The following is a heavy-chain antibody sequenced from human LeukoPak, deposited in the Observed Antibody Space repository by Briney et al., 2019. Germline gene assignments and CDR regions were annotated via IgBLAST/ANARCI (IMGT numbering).Heavy chain of an antibody. V-gene: IGHV3-30*18. J-gene: IGHJ4*02. D-gene: IGHD5-18*01. Sequence: GGSLRLSCAASGFTFSSYGMHWVRQAPGKGLEWVAVISYDGSNKYYADSVEGRFTISRDNSKNTLYLQMNSLRAEDTAVYYCAKDGRGYSYGYYYWGQGTLVTVSS. CDR2: ISYDGSNK. CDR1: GFTFSSYG. CDR3: AKDGRGYSYGYYY.